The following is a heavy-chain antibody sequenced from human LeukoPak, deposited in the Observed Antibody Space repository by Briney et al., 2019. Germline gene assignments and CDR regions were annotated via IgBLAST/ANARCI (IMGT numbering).Heavy chain of an antibody. V-gene: IGHV3-7*03. Sequence: GGSLRPSCAASGFTFSSYWMSWVRQAPGKGLEWVANIKQDGSEKYYVDSVKGRFTISRDNAKNSLYLQMNSLRAEDTAVYYCARFGGYDYYYYYGMDVWGQGTTVTVSS. J-gene: IGHJ6*02. CDR2: IKQDGSEK. D-gene: IGHD5-12*01. CDR1: GFTFSSYW. CDR3: ARFGGYDYYYYYGMDV.